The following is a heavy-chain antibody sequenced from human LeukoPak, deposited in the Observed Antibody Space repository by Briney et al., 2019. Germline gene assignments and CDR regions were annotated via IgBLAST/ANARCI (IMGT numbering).Heavy chain of an antibody. Sequence: TGGSLRLSCAASGFTFSSYGMHWVRQAPGKGLEWVAFIRYDGSNKYYADSVKGRFTISRDNSKNTLYLQMNSLRAEDTAVYYCARVQYYYDSSGKRDWFDPWGQGTLVTVSS. CDR1: GFTFSSYG. J-gene: IGHJ5*02. D-gene: IGHD3-22*01. CDR3: ARVQYYYDSSGKRDWFDP. CDR2: IRYDGSNK. V-gene: IGHV3-30*02.